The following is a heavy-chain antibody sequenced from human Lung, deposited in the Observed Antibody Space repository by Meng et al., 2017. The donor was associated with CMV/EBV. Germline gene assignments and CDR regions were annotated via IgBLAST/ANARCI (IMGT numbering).Heavy chain of an antibody. CDR3: VRGMSTAMLGVVYSFDF. J-gene: IGHJ4*02. Sequence: GGSXRLXCEVSGLTFRNYNLDWVRQAPGKGLEWVSSINMESTSIYYADSVKGRFTISRDDAKNSLYLQMNTLRGEDTAVYYCVRGMSTAMLGVVYSFDFWXRGTLVTVSS. D-gene: IGHD3-3*01. V-gene: IGHV3-21*01. CDR1: GLTFRNYN. CDR2: INMESTSI.